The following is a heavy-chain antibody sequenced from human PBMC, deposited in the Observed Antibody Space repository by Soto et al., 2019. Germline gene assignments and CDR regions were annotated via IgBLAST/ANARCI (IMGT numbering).Heavy chain of an antibody. V-gene: IGHV3-21*01. CDR1: GFTFNDFS. D-gene: IGHD6-19*01. CDR2: ISSGGSYR. J-gene: IGHJ3*02. Sequence: EVQLVESGGGLVKPGGSLRLSCAASGFTFNDFSMNWVRQAPGKGLEWVSSISSGGSYRFYADSMKGRFTISRDNTKNTLYLQMNSLRAEDTAVYYCARSLRAVTGLDSFDIWGQGTVVTVSS. CDR3: ARSLRAVTGLDSFDI.